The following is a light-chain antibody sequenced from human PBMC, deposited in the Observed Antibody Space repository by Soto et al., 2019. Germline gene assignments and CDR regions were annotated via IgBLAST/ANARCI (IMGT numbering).Light chain of an antibody. CDR1: KGISNY. J-gene: IGKJ1*01. CDR2: TAS. Sequence: DIQMTQSPSSLSASVGDRVTISCRASKGISNYLAWYQQKPGEVPKLLIYTASTLLSGVPSRFSGSGSGTDFTLTISRLQPEDVATYYCQKYNSDPWTFGQGTKVDI. V-gene: IGKV1-27*01. CDR3: QKYNSDPWT.